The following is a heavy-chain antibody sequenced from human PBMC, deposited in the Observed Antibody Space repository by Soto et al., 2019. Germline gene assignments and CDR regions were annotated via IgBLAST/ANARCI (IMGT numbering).Heavy chain of an antibody. CDR1: GGSISRGGYY. CDR3: ARPYGDYGEWYFDL. D-gene: IGHD4-17*01. J-gene: IGHJ2*01. CDR2: IYYSGST. Sequence: QVQLQESGPGLVKPSQTLSLTCTVSGGSISRGGYYWSWIRQHPGKVLEWIGYIYYSGSTYYNPSLKSRVTISVDPSKNQFSLKLSSVTAADTAVYYCARPYGDYGEWYFDLWGRGTLFTVSS. V-gene: IGHV4-31*03.